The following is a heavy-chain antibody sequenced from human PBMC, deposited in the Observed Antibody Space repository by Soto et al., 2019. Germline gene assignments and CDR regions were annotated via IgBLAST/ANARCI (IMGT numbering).Heavy chain of an antibody. Sequence: QVQLVQSGAEVREPGASVKVSCKASVYSFTRLDINWVRQTTGQGLAWMGWMQQSSGRTGEAQKLQGRVTMTRDTSINTAYMELSSLTADAADFYYRARGVTAGGDYWGQGTLVTVSS. CDR2: MQQSSGRT. J-gene: IGHJ4*02. V-gene: IGHV1-8*01. CDR1: VYSFTRLD. CDR3: ARGVTAGGDY. D-gene: IGHD1-26*01.